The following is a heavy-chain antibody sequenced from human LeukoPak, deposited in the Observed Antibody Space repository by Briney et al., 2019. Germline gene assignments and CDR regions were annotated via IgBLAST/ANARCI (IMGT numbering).Heavy chain of an antibody. D-gene: IGHD2-8*01. CDR1: GFTFDDYA. CDR2: ISRNSADI. J-gene: IGHJ4*02. Sequence: PGGSLRLSCETSGFTFDDYAMHWVRQAPVKGLEWVSGISRNSADIDYADSVKGRFTISRDIAKNSLFLQMNSLRPEDTAFYYCVSGNGGILDYWGQGTLITVSS. CDR3: VSGNGGILDY. V-gene: IGHV3-9*01.